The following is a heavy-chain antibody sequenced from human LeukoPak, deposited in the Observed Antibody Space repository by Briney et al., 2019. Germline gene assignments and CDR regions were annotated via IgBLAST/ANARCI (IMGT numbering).Heavy chain of an antibody. CDR2: IYHSGST. J-gene: IGHJ5*02. CDR3: ARVYIVVVPAAIRWFDP. Sequence: SETLSLTCTVSGYSISSGYYWGWIRQPPGKGLEWIGNIYHSGSTYYNPSLKSRVTISVDASKNQFSLKLSSVTAADTAVYYCARVYIVVVPAAIRWFDPWGQGTLVTVSS. V-gene: IGHV4-38-2*02. CDR1: GYSISSGYY. D-gene: IGHD2-2*02.